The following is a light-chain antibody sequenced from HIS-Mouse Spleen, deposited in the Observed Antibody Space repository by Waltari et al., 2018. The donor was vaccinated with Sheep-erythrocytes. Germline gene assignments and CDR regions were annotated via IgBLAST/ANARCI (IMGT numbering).Light chain of an antibody. CDR3: CSYVGSSTPWV. Sequence: QSALTQPASVSGSPGQSITISCTGTSSDVGSYHLVSWYQQHPGKAPNLMIYEGSKRPSGVSNRFSGSKSGNTASLTISGLQAEDEADYYCCSYVGSSTPWVFGGGTKLTVL. CDR2: EGS. V-gene: IGLV2-23*01. J-gene: IGLJ3*02. CDR1: SSDVGSYHL.